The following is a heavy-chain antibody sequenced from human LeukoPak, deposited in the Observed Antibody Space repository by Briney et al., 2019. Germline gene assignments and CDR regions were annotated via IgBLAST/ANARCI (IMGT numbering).Heavy chain of an antibody. V-gene: IGHV4-30-2*01. D-gene: IGHD4-23*01. Sequence: SETLSLTCAVSGGSISSGGYSWSWIRQPPGKGLEWIGYIFHSGSTYYNPSLKSRVTISVDRSKNQFSLKLSSVTAADTAVYYCARAPTTVVTGFDYWGQGTLVTVSS. CDR3: ARAPTTVVTGFDY. J-gene: IGHJ4*02. CDR2: IFHSGST. CDR1: GGSISSGGYS.